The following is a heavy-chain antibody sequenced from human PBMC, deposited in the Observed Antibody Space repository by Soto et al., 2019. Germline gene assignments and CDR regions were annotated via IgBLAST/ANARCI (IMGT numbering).Heavy chain of an antibody. J-gene: IGHJ6*02. CDR2: ISYDGSNK. D-gene: IGHD6-6*01. CDR3: ARGAARPDV. V-gene: IGHV3-30-3*01. Sequence: GGSLRLYCAASGFTFSSYAMHWVRQAPGKGLEWVAVISYDGSNKYYADSVKGRFTISRDNSKNTLYLQMNSLRAEDTAVYYCARGAARPDVWGQGTTVTVSS. CDR1: GFTFSSYA.